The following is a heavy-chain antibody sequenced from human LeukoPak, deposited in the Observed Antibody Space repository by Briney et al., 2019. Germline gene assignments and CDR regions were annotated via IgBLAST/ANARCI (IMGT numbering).Heavy chain of an antibody. Sequence: PGGSLRLSCAASGFTFSSYEMNWVRQAPGKGLEWVSYISSSGSTIYYADSVKGRFTISRDNAKNSLYLQMNSLRAEDTAVYHCAKDLYSGHNSRGVFDYWGQGTLVTVSS. CDR1: GFTFSSYE. V-gene: IGHV3-48*03. D-gene: IGHD3-10*01. CDR3: AKDLYSGHNSRGVFDY. J-gene: IGHJ4*02. CDR2: ISSSGSTI.